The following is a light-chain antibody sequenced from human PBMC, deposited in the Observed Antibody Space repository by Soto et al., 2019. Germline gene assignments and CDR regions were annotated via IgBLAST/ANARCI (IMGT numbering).Light chain of an antibody. V-gene: IGKV3-20*01. J-gene: IGKJ4*01. CDR3: QQYGSSPLT. Sequence: EIVLTQSPDTLSLSSGERATLSCRASQRISNYYLAWYHQKPGQAPRLLIYGASSRATGVPDRFSGSGSGTDFTLTISRLEHEDFAVYYCQQYGSSPLTFGGGTKVEIK. CDR2: GAS. CDR1: QRISNYY.